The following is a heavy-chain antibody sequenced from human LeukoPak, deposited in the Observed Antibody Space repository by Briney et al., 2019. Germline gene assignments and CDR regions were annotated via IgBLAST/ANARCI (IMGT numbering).Heavy chain of an antibody. Sequence: GGSLRLSCAASGFISGFTFRSYGMSWVRQAPGKGLEWVSHINSGSSTIYYADSVKGRFTISRDNGKNSLYLQMSSLRAEDTAVYYCASHAYYFDYWGQGSLVTVSS. V-gene: IGHV3-48*01. D-gene: IGHD3-16*01. CDR1: GFISGFTFRSYG. J-gene: IGHJ4*02. CDR2: INSGSSTI. CDR3: ASHAYYFDY.